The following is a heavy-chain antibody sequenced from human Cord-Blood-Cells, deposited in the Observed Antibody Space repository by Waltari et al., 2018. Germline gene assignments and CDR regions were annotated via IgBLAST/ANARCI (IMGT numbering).Heavy chain of an antibody. Sequence: EVQLVESGGGLVKPGGSLRLSCAASGFTFSNAWMSWVRQAPGKGLEWVGRIQSKTDGGTTDYAAPVKGRFTISRDDSKNTLYLQMNSLKTEDTAVYYCTTDQAEYGYWGQGTLVTVSS. CDR2: IQSKTDGGTT. J-gene: IGHJ4*02. CDR1: GFTFSNAW. CDR3: TTDQAEYGY. V-gene: IGHV3-15*01. D-gene: IGHD2-2*01.